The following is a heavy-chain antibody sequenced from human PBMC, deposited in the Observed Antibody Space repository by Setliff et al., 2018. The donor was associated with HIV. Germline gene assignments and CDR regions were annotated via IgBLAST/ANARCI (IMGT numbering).Heavy chain of an antibody. V-gene: IGHV4-4*07. CDR3: ARDRSKWNYGKNYRDV. Sequence: SETLSLTCTVSGGSISSHYWSWIRQPPGKGLEWIGHIYTSGSTNYNPSLKSRVTISVDTSKNQFSLELSSVTAADTAVYYCARDRSKWNYGKNYRDVWGKGTTVTVSS. D-gene: IGHD1-7*01. CDR1: GGSISSHY. CDR2: IYTSGST. J-gene: IGHJ6*03.